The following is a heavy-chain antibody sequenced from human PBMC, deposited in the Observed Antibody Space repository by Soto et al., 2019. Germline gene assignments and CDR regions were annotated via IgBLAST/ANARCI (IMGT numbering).Heavy chain of an antibody. CDR1: GTSMSGHF. CDR2: VYYSGST. CDR3: ARGVYLSLVRTGWFDP. D-gene: IGHD3-10*01. Sequence: SETLSLTCTVSGTSMSGHFWSWMRQPPGKGLEWIGYVYYSGSTLYIPSLKSRVTISLDTSKNHFSLRLNSVTFADTAVYYCARGVYLSLVRTGWFDPWGQGTLVTVSS. V-gene: IGHV4-59*11. J-gene: IGHJ5*02.